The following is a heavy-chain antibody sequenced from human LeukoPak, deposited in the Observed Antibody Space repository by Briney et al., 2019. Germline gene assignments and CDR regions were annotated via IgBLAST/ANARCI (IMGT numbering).Heavy chain of an antibody. CDR2: IKFDGSST. Sequence: GGSLRLSCAASGFTFSTYWMHWVRQAPGKGLVWVSRIKFDGSSTTYADSEKGRFTISRDNAKNTLYLQMNSLRAEATAVYYCARGAEGHNYGEFDRWGQGTLVTVSS. CDR3: ARGAEGHNYGEFDR. J-gene: IGHJ5*02. CDR1: GFTFSTYW. D-gene: IGHD5-18*01. V-gene: IGHV3-74*01.